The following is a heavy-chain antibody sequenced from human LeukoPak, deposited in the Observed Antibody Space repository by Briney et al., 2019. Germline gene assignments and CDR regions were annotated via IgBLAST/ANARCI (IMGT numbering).Heavy chain of an antibody. J-gene: IGHJ6*03. CDR1: GYTFIDYY. Sequence: ASMKVSCKSSGYTFIDYYMHWVRQAPGQGLEWMGWINPNSGGTKYAQKFQGRVTMTRDTFISTAYMELSRLRGDDTALYYCARSYGSGSFQPYYYYYMDVWGEGTTVTVSS. CDR2: INPNSGGT. V-gene: IGHV1-2*02. CDR3: ARSYGSGSFQPYYYYYMDV. D-gene: IGHD3-10*01.